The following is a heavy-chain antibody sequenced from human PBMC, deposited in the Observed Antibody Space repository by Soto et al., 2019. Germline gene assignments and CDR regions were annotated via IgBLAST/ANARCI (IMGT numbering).Heavy chain of an antibody. D-gene: IGHD4-4*01. CDR1: GFTFSSYG. J-gene: IGHJ6*02. CDR3: AKEVPYSNYNPYYYYGMDV. CDR2: ISYDGSNK. Sequence: GGSLRLSCAASGFTFSSYGMHWVRQAPGKGLEWVAVISYDGSNKYYADSEKGRFTISRDNSKNTLYLQMNSLRAEDTAVYYCAKEVPYSNYNPYYYYGMDVWGQGTTVTVS. V-gene: IGHV3-30*18.